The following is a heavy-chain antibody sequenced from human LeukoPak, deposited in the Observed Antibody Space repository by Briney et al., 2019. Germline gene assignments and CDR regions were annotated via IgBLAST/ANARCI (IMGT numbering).Heavy chain of an antibody. CDR2: INMDGTTI. D-gene: IGHD2-8*02. J-gene: IGHJ4*02. CDR3: ARSDGYCAGGSCSPDY. CDR1: GFTFSTYW. Sequence: GGSLRLSCAASGFTFSTYWMHWVRQSPGKGLVWVSRINMDGTTISYAGSVEGRFTISRDNSKNTVYLQMSSLSAEDTALYYCARSDGYCAGGSCSPDYWGQGTLVTVSS. V-gene: IGHV3-74*01.